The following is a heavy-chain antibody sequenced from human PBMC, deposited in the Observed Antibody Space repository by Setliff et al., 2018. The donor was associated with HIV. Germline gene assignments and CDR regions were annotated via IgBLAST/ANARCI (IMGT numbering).Heavy chain of an antibody. CDR3: ARGSRSPLVNKFRVTPAFDY. CDR1: GGSFSGHY. Sequence: SETLSLTCAVYGGSFSGHYWSWIRQTPGKGLEWIGDISHSGSTNYNPSLKSRVTISVDTSKNQFSLRLTSVTAADTAVYFCARGSRSPLVNKFRVTPAFDYGGQGTLVTVSS. J-gene: IGHJ4*01. D-gene: IGHD2-21*02. CDR2: ISHSGST. V-gene: IGHV4-34*01.